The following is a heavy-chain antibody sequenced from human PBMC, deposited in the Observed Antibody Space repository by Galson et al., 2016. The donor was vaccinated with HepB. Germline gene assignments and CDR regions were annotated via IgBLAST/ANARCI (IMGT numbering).Heavy chain of an antibody. J-gene: IGHJ4*02. V-gene: IGHV4-34*01. CDR2: INHVGST. D-gene: IGHD3-10*01. Sequence: ETLSLTCAVYGGSFSAYCWNWIRQPPGRGLEWIGEINHVGSTKFNPSLESRLTISLGTSKRQFSLKLNSVTAADTAVYYCARFEGSGTYFVDRWTNFVDQWGQGTLVTVSS. CDR3: ARFEGSGTYFVDRWTNFVDQ. CDR1: GGSFSAYC.